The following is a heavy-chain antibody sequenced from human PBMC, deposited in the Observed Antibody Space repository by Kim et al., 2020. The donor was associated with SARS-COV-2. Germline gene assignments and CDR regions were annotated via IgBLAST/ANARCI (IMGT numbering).Heavy chain of an antibody. V-gene: IGHV1-69*04. Sequence: SVKVSCKASGGTFSSYAISWVRQAPGQGLEWMGRIIPMLGIANYAQKFQGRVSITADRSTSTAYMELSSLRSEDTAVYYCARSMGSGSLGWFDPWGQGT. CDR3: ARSMGSGSLGWFDP. CDR1: GGTFSSYA. CDR2: IIPMLGIA. D-gene: IGHD3-10*01. J-gene: IGHJ5*02.